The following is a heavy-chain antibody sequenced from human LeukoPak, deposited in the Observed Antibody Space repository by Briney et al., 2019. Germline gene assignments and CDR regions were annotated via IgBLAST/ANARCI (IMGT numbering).Heavy chain of an antibody. CDR1: GFTFNSYA. Sequence: PGGSLRLSCAASGFTFNSYAMHWVRQAPGKGLEWVAVISYGGSNKYYADSVKGRFTISRDNSKNTLYLQMNSLRAEDTAVYYCARTIVGATTFDYWGQGTLVTVSS. D-gene: IGHD1-26*01. CDR2: ISYGGSNK. J-gene: IGHJ4*02. CDR3: ARTIVGATTFDY. V-gene: IGHV3-30-3*01.